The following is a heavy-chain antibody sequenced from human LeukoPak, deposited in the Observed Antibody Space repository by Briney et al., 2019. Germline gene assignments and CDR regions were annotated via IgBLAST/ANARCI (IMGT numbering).Heavy chain of an antibody. CDR3: ARGYSLVGATYFDY. CDR1: GGSINNYY. V-gene: IGHV4-59*08. CDR2: VYYSGST. D-gene: IGHD1-26*01. Sequence: SETLSLTCTVSGGSINNYYWNWIRQPPGKGLEWIGYVYYSGSTYYNPSLKSRVTISVDTSKNQFSLKLSSVTAADTAVYYCARGYSLVGATYFDYWGQGTLVTVSS. J-gene: IGHJ4*02.